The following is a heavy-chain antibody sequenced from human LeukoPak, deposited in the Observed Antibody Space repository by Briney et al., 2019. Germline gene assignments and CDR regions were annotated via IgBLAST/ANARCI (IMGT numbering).Heavy chain of an antibody. J-gene: IGHJ5*02. Sequence: ASVKVSCKASGYTFTSYYMHWVRQAPGQGLEWMGIINPSGGSTSYAQKFQGRVTMTRDMSTSTVYMELSSLRSEDTAGYYCARDRVAAAGTGNWFDPWGQGTLVTVSS. V-gene: IGHV1-46*01. D-gene: IGHD6-13*01. CDR3: ARDRVAAAGTGNWFDP. CDR1: GYTFTSYY. CDR2: INPSGGST.